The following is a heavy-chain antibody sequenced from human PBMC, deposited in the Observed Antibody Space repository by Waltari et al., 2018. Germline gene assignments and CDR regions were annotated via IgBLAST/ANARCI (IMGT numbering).Heavy chain of an antibody. CDR2: IIPIFGTA. Sequence: QVQLVQSGAEVKKPGSSVKVSCKASGGTFSSYAIRWVRQAPGQGLEWMGGIIPIFGTANYAQKFQGRVTITADESTSTAYMELSSLRSEDTAVYYCARGVSGPNWWCMLGCSDAFDIWGQGTMVTVSS. V-gene: IGHV1-69*01. D-gene: IGHD2-8*02. CDR3: ARGVSGPNWWCMLGCSDAFDI. CDR1: GGTFSSYA. J-gene: IGHJ3*02.